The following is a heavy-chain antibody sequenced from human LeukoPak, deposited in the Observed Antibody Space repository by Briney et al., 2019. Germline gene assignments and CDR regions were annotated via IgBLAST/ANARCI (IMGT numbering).Heavy chain of an antibody. V-gene: IGHV3-21*01. J-gene: IGHJ4*02. CDR1: GFTFSSYS. D-gene: IGHD4/OR15-4a*01. Sequence: PGGSLRLSCAASGFTFSSYSMNWVRQAPGKGLEWVSSISSTSTFIYYGDSVKGRFTISRDNAKNSLYLQMNGLRAEDTAVYYCAKEGAFYFDYWGQGTLVTVSS. CDR2: ISSTSTFI. CDR3: AKEGAFYFDY.